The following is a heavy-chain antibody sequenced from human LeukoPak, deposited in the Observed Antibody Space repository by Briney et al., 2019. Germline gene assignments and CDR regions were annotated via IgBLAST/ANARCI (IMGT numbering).Heavy chain of an antibody. CDR3: ARDRKGRTYGDPYWFFDL. D-gene: IGHD4-17*01. Sequence: GGSLRLSCVASGFTFSSYNMNWVRQAPGKGLEWVSSISSTSTYIYYADSVKGRLTISRDDAKNSLYLQMNSLRAEDTAIYYCARDRKGRTYGDPYWFFDLWGRGTLVTVSS. J-gene: IGHJ2*01. V-gene: IGHV3-21*01. CDR1: GFTFSSYN. CDR2: ISSTSTYI.